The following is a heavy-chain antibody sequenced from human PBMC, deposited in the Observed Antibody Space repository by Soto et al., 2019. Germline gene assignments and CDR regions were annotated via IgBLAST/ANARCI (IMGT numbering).Heavy chain of an antibody. CDR2: INHSGST. D-gene: IGHD3-16*01. CDR1: GGSFSGYY. CDR3: ARALGLIDAFDI. Sequence: QVQLQQWGAGLLKPSETLSLTCAVYGGSFSGYYWCWIRQPPGKGLEWIGEINHSGSTNYNPSLKSRVTIPVDTSKNQLSLKLSSVTAADTAVYYCARALGLIDAFDIWGQGTMVTVSS. V-gene: IGHV4-34*01. J-gene: IGHJ3*02.